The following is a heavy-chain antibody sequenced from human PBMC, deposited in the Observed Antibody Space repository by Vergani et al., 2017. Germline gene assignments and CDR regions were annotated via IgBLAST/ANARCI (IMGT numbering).Heavy chain of an antibody. D-gene: IGHD2-21*01. CDR1: GYTFTGYY. V-gene: IGHV1-2*02. J-gene: IGHJ4*02. CDR3: AALPFCGGGTCADEDFDF. Sequence: QVQLVQSGAEVKKPGASVKVSCKASGYTFTGYYMHWVRQAPGQGLEWMGWINPKSGGTNAAQKFQGRVTLSRDTSISAVYMELTCVRADDTAVYYCAALPFCGGGTCADEDFDFWGQGTLVTVSS. CDR2: INPKSGGT.